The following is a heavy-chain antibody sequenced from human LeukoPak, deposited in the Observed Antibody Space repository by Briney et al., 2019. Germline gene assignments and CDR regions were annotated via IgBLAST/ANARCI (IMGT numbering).Heavy chain of an antibody. D-gene: IGHD3-16*01. CDR2: ISYDGSNK. V-gene: IGHV3-30*03. J-gene: IGHJ3*02. CDR3: ARALSPLGDGAFDI. Sequence: PGGSLRLSCAASGFTFSSYGMHWVRQAPGKGLEWVAVISYDGSNKYYADSVKGRFTISRDNSNNTLYLQMNSLRAEDTAVYYCARALSPLGDGAFDIWGQGTMVTVSS. CDR1: GFTFSSYG.